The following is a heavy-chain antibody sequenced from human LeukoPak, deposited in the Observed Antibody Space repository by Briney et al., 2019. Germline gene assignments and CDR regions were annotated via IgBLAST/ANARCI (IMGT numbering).Heavy chain of an antibody. CDR3: ARDPYSGSYGADYYYYMDV. D-gene: IGHD1-26*01. CDR1: GFTFSSYN. V-gene: IGHV3-21*01. CDR2: ITSGSSHV. J-gene: IGHJ6*03. Sequence: PGGSLRLSCAASGFTFSSYNMNWVRQTPGQGLEWVSSITSGSSHVYYADSVKGRFTISRDNAKSSLYLQMNSLRAEDTAVYYCARDPYSGSYGADYYYYMDVWGKGTTVTISS.